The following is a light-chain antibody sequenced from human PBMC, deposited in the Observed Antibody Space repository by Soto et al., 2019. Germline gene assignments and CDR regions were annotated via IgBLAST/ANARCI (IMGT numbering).Light chain of an antibody. J-gene: IGKJ2*01. Sequence: EIVMTQSPATLSLSPGERATLSCRASQSVSSSYLSWYQQKPGQAPRLFIYGASTRATGIPARFSGSGSGTDFSLTISSLQPEDFAVYYCQQDYNSLFRQGTKLEIK. V-gene: IGKV3D-7*01. CDR1: QSVSSSY. CDR2: GAS. CDR3: QQDYNSL.